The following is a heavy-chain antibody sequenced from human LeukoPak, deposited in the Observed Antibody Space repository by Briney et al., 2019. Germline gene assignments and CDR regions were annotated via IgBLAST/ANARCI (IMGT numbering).Heavy chain of an antibody. CDR3: AKVGGYYYDSSGYCYFDY. Sequence: GGSLRLSCAASGFTFSSYAMSWVRQAPGKGLEWVSAISGSGGSTYYADSVKGRFTISRDNSKNTLYLQMNSLRAEDTAVYYCAKVGGYYYDSSGYCYFDYWGQGTLVTVSS. D-gene: IGHD3-22*01. CDR1: GFTFSSYA. J-gene: IGHJ4*02. V-gene: IGHV3-23*01. CDR2: ISGSGGST.